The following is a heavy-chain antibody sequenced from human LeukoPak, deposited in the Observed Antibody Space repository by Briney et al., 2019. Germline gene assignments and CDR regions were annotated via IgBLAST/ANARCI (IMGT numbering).Heavy chain of an antibody. J-gene: IGHJ4*02. V-gene: IGHV4-59*01. CDR3: ARVSGGTYPDY. CDR2: IYYSGGT. Sequence: SETLSLTCTVSGVSISSYYWSWIRQPPGKGLEWIGYIYYSGGTNYNPSLKSRVTISVDTSKNQFSLKLSSVTAADTAVYYCARVSGGTYPDYWGQGTLVTVSP. CDR1: GVSISSYY. D-gene: IGHD1-26*01.